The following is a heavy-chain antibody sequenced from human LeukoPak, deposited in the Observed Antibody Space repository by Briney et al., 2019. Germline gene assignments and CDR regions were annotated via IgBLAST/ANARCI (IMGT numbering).Heavy chain of an antibody. CDR3: AKATMVRGVISDWFDP. V-gene: IGHV3-9*01. Sequence: GRSLRLSCAASGFTFDDYAMHWVRQAPGKGLEWVSGISWNSGSIGYADSVKGRFTISRDNAKNSLYLQMNSLRAEGTALYYCAKATMVRGVISDWFDPWGQGTLVTVSS. CDR1: GFTFDDYA. D-gene: IGHD3-10*01. J-gene: IGHJ5*02. CDR2: ISWNSGSI.